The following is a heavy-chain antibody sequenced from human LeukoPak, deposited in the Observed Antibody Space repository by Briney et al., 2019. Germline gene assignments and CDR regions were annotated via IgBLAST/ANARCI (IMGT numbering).Heavy chain of an antibody. CDR1: GGSISSYY. CDR2: IYYSGST. D-gene: IGHD3-10*01. Sequence: SETLPLTCTVSGGSISSYYWSWIRQPPGKGLEWIGYIYYSGSTNYNPSLKSRVTMSVDTSKNQFSLKLSSVTAADTAVYYCARELTMVRGVFDYWGQGTLVTVSS. J-gene: IGHJ4*02. V-gene: IGHV4-59*12. CDR3: ARELTMVRGVFDY.